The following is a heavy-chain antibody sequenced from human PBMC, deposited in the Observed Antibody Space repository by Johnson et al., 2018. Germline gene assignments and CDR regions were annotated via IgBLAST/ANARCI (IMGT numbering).Heavy chain of an antibody. CDR1: GGTFSSYA. CDR3: ASWGSTARGYYYYGMDV. J-gene: IGHJ6*02. CDR2: IIPIFGTA. V-gene: IGHV1-69*01. D-gene: IGHD3-16*01. Sequence: QVQLVQSGAEVKKXGSSXKVXCKASGGTFSSYAISWVRQAPGQGLEWMGGIIPIFGTANYAQKFQGRVTLTADESTSTAYMELSSLRSEDTAVYYCASWGSTARGYYYYGMDVWGQGTTVTVSS.